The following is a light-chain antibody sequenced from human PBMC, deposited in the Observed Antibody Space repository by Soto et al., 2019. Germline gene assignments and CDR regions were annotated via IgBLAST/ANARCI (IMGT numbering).Light chain of an antibody. CDR2: LGS. Sequence: IVMTQSPLSLPVTPGEPASISCRSSQSLLHGNGYNYLDWYLQKPGQSPQLLIYLGSNRASGVPDRFNGSGSGTDFTLKISRVEAEDVGIYYCMQALQTPRTFGQGTKLEIK. CDR1: QSLLHGNGYNY. J-gene: IGKJ2*01. V-gene: IGKV2-28*01. CDR3: MQALQTPRT.